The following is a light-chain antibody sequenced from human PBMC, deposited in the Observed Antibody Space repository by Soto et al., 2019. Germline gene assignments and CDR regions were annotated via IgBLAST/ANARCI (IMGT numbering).Light chain of an antibody. CDR2: DVS. Sequence: QSVLTQPRSVSGSPGQSVTISCTGTSSDVGAYNYVSWYQHYRGKSPRLMIHDVSKRPSGVPDRFSGSKSGDTASLIISGLQADDEADYYCCSYAGSYSLIFGGGTQLTVL. CDR1: SSDVGAYNY. CDR3: CSYAGSYSLI. J-gene: IGLJ2*01. V-gene: IGLV2-11*01.